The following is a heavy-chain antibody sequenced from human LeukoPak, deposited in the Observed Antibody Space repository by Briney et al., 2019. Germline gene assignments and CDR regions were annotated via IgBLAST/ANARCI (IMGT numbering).Heavy chain of an antibody. V-gene: IGHV1-69*04. Sequence: GSSVKVSCKASGGTFSSYAISWVRQAPGQGLEWMGRIIPIFGIANYAQKFQGRVTITADKSTSTAYMELSSLRSEDTAVYYCARERDIPNYYGMDVWGQGTTVTVSS. CDR1: GGTFSSYA. CDR3: ARERDIPNYYGMDV. D-gene: IGHD2-2*02. J-gene: IGHJ6*02. CDR2: IIPIFGIA.